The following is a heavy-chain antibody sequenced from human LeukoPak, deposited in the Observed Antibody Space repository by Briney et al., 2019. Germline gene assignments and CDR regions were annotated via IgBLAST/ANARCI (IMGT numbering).Heavy chain of an antibody. CDR1: GYTFTSYY. J-gene: IGHJ4*02. Sequence: ASVKVSCKASGYTFTSYYMHWVRQAPGQGLERVGIINPSGGSTSYAQKVQGRVSMTRDTSTNTVYMELSSLRSEDTAVYYCARDRAYCGGDCYSDFDYWGQGTLVTVSS. CDR2: INPSGGST. D-gene: IGHD2-21*02. CDR3: ARDRAYCGGDCYSDFDY. V-gene: IGHV1-46*01.